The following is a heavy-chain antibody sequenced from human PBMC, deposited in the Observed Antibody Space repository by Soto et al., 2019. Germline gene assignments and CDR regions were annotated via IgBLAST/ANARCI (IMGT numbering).Heavy chain of an antibody. Sequence: GWSLRLSCAASGFTFSSYGMHWVRQAPGKGLEWVAVIWYDGSNKYYADSVKGRFTISRDNSKNTLYLQMNSLRAEDTAVYYCARGGTVATIVVDYGAFDIWGQGTMATVS. V-gene: IGHV3-33*01. CDR1: GFTFSSYG. D-gene: IGHD5-12*01. J-gene: IGHJ3*02. CDR3: ARGGTVATIVVDYGAFDI. CDR2: IWYDGSNK.